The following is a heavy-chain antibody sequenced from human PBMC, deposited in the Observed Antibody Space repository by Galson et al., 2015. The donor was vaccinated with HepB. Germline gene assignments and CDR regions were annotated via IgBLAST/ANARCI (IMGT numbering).Heavy chain of an antibody. Sequence: SVKVSCKASGYSFTSYGISWVRQAPGQGLEWMGWISAYNGNTNYAQKLQGRVTMTTDTSTTTVYMELRSLRSDDAAVYYCARDFQLGSLRYYESIGYYGDWGQGTLVTVSS. V-gene: IGHV1-18*01. CDR1: GYSFTSYG. CDR2: ISAYNGNT. J-gene: IGHJ4*02. D-gene: IGHD3-22*01. CDR3: ARDFQLGSLRYYESIGYYGD.